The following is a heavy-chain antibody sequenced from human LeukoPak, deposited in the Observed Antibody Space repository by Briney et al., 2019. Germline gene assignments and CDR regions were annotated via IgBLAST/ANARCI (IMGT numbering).Heavy chain of an antibody. J-gene: IGHJ3*02. D-gene: IGHD3-22*01. CDR2: IYASGSAT. V-gene: IGHV3-23*01. CDR3: AKRPRDSSGYYLGAFDI. Sequence: GGSLRVSCAASGFTFISYAMTWVRQALGKGLEWVSGIYASGSATHYADTVKGRFTISRDNSKNTLYLQMNTLRAEDTAVYYCAKRPRDSSGYYLGAFDIWGQGTMVTVSS. CDR1: GFTFISYA.